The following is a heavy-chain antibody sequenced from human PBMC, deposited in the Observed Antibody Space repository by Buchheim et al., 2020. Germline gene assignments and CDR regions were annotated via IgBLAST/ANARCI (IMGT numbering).Heavy chain of an antibody. CDR3: ARDSPLYDSSGFNDY. CDR2: ISSISSYI. Sequence: EVQLVESGGGLVKPGGSLRLSCAASGFTFSSYSMNWVRQAPGKGLEWVSSISSISSYIYYADSVKGRFTISRDNAKNSLYLQMNSLRAEDTAVYYCARDSPLYDSSGFNDYWGQGTL. J-gene: IGHJ4*02. D-gene: IGHD3-22*01. CDR1: GFTFSSYS. V-gene: IGHV3-21*01.